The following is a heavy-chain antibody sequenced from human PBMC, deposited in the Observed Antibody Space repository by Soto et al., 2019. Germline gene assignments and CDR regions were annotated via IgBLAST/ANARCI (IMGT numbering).Heavy chain of an antibody. J-gene: IGHJ5*02. CDR2: INPSGGST. CDR3: ARDGLKFYDYVWRGPPNWFAA. D-gene: IGHD3-16*01. CDR1: GYTFTSYY. V-gene: IGHV1-46*01. Sequence: ASVKVSCKASGYTFTSYYMHWVRQAPGQGLEWMGIINPSGGSTSYAQKFQGRVTMTRDTSTSTVYMELSSLRSEGTAVYYCARDGLKFYDYVWRGPPNWFAAWGQGTLVTVSS.